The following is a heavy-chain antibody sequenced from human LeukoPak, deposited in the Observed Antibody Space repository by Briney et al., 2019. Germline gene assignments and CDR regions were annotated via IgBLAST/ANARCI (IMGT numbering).Heavy chain of an antibody. CDR3: ARHRISAFDY. CDR1: GGSFSGYY. CDR2: INHSGST. J-gene: IGHJ4*02. Sequence: SETLSLTCAVYGGSFSGYYWSWIRQPPGKGLEWIGEINHSGSTYYNPSLKSRVTISVDTSKNQFSLKLSSVTAADTAVYYCARHRISAFDYWGQGTLVTVSS. V-gene: IGHV4-34*01.